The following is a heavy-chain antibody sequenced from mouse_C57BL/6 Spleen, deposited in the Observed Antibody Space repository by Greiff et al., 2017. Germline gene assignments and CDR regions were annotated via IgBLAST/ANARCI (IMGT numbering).Heavy chain of an antibody. CDR1: GYAFSSSW. D-gene: IGHD2-3*01. V-gene: IGHV1-82*01. Sequence: QVQLQQSGPELVKPGASVKISCKASGYAFSSSWMNWVKQRPGKGLEWIGRIYPGDGDTNYNGKFKGKATLTADKSSSTAYMQLSSLTSEDSAVYFCARGGDGYRFDYWGQGTTLTVSS. J-gene: IGHJ2*01. CDR3: ARGGDGYRFDY. CDR2: IYPGDGDT.